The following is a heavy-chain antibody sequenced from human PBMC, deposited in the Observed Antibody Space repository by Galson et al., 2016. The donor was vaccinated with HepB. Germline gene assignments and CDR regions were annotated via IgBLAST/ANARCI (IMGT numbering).Heavy chain of an antibody. D-gene: IGHD3-9*01. CDR2: ISTNGISQ. CDR1: GFTFSNYA. V-gene: IGHV3-30*18. J-gene: IGHJ3*02. CDR3: AKDQGILRHFDWLTYDAFDM. Sequence: SLRLSCAASGFTFSNYALHWVRQAPGKGLEWVAVISTNGISQNYEDSVKGRFTVYRDNSKNTVDLQMNSLRPEDTAVYYCAKDQGILRHFDWLTYDAFDMWGQGTMGTVSS.